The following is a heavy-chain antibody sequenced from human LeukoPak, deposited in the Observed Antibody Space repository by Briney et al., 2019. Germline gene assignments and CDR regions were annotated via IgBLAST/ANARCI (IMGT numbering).Heavy chain of an antibody. V-gene: IGHV1-69*13. Sequence: SVKVFCKASGGTFSSYAISWVRQAPGQGLEWMGGIIPIFGTANYAQKFQGRVTITADESTSTAYMELSSLRSEDTAVYYCANKVDTAMGYFDYWGQGTLVTVSS. CDR1: GGTFSSYA. J-gene: IGHJ4*02. D-gene: IGHD5-18*01. CDR2: IIPIFGTA. CDR3: ANKVDTAMGYFDY.